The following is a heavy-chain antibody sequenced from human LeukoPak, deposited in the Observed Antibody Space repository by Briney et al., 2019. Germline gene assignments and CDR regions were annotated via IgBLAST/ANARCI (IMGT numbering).Heavy chain of an antibody. D-gene: IGHD6-13*01. CDR2: ISYDGSNK. CDR3: ARDTVSSSWYKGPGYYYGMDV. CDR1: GFTFSSYA. Sequence: GRSLRLSCAASGFTFSSYAMHWVRQAPGKGLEWVAVISYDGSNKYYADSVKGRFTISRDNSKNTLYLQMNSLRAEDTAVYYCARDTVSSSWYKGPGYYYGMDVWGQGTTVTVSS. V-gene: IGHV3-30-3*01. J-gene: IGHJ6*02.